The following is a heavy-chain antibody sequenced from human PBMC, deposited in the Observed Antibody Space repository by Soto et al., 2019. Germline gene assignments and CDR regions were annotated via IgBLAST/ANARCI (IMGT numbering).Heavy chain of an antibody. CDR1: GFTFSNYG. J-gene: IGHJ4*02. D-gene: IGHD6-13*01. Sequence: QVQLVESGGGVVQPGRSLRLSCAASGFTFSNYGMHWVRQAPGKGLEWVAVISYDESHKYYADSVKGRLTISRDNSKNTLYLQLNSLISEDTAVYYCAKGGQQLVRFHFDYCGQGTLVSVSS. CDR2: ISYDESHK. CDR3: AKGGQQLVRFHFDY. V-gene: IGHV3-30*18.